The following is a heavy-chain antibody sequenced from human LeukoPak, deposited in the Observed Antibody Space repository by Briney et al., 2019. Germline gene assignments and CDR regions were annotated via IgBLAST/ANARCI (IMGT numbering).Heavy chain of an antibody. CDR3: ARDTTTSLIRIGNWFDP. CDR2: ISISGTTI. D-gene: IGHD1-14*01. V-gene: IGHV3-11*04. J-gene: IGHJ5*02. Sequence: PGGSLRLSCAASGFTFTDFYMSWIRQAPGKGLEWVSYISISGTTIYYADSVKGRFTISRDNAKNSLYLQMNSLRAEDTAVYYCARDTTTSLIRIGNWFDPWGQGTLVTVSS. CDR1: GFTFTDFY.